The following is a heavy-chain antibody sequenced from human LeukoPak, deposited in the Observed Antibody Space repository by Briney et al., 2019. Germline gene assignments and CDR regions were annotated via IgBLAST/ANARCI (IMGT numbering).Heavy chain of an antibody. D-gene: IGHD1-26*01. V-gene: IGHV3-30-3*01. CDR1: GFTFSSYA. Sequence: GGSLRLSCAASGFTFSSYAMHWVRQAPGKGLEWVAVISYDGSNKYYADSVKGRFTISRDNSKNTLYLQMNSLRAEDTAVYYCARGSGSYLLDFGYWGQGTLVTVSS. CDR2: ISYDGSNK. CDR3: ARGSGSYLLDFGY. J-gene: IGHJ4*02.